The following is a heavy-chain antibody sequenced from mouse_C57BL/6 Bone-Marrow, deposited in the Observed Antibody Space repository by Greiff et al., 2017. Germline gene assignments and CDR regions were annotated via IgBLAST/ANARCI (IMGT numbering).Heavy chain of an antibody. CDR2: IYPGDGDT. D-gene: IGHD1-1*01. J-gene: IGHJ2*01. Sequence: QVQLQQSGPELVKPGASVKISCKASGYAFSSSWMNWVKQRPGKGLEWIGRIYPGDGDTNYNGKFKGKATLTADKSSSTAYMQLSSLTSEDSAVYFCARSLYGSSLCFDYWGQGTTLTVSS. CDR3: ARSLYGSSLCFDY. V-gene: IGHV1-82*01. CDR1: GYAFSSSW.